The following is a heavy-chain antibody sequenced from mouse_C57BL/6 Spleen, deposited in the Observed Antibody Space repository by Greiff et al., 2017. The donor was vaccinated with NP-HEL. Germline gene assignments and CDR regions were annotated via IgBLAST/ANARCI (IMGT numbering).Heavy chain of an antibody. CDR3: ARGGDSSGYLDY. CDR1: GYSFTGYY. CDR2: INPSTGGT. V-gene: IGHV1-42*01. Sequence: EVKLQESGPELVKPGASVKISCKASGYSFTGYYMNWVKQSPEKSLEWIGEINPSTGGTTYNQKFKAKATLTVDKSSSTAYMQLKSLTSEDSAVYYCARGGDSSGYLDYWGQGTTLTVSS. D-gene: IGHD3-2*02. J-gene: IGHJ2*01.